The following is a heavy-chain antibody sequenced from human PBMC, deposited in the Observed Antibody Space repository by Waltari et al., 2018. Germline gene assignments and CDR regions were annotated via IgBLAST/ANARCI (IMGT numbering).Heavy chain of an antibody. CDR3: AKVGILAGYNYGIDV. V-gene: IGHV3-74*01. Sequence: DVQLVESGGGLVQPGGSLRLSCAASGFPFSTYWIHWVRQAPGKGLGWVSRVRMDGTTTDYADSVKGRFTISRDNAKNTLYLQMNSLRTEDTAVYYCAKVGILAGYNYGIDVWGQGTTVTVSS. CDR2: VRMDGTTT. D-gene: IGHD3-9*01. CDR1: GFPFSTYW. J-gene: IGHJ6*02.